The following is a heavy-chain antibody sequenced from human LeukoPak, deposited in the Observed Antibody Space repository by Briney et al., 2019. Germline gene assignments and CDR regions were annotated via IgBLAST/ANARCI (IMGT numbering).Heavy chain of an antibody. CDR3: AKDRTFRLGAFDI. CDR1: GFTFDDYA. Sequence: PGGSLRLSCAASGFTFDDYAMHWVRQAPGKGLEWVSGISWNGGSIGYADSVKGRFTISRDNAKNSLYLQMNSLRAEDTALYFCAKDRTFRLGAFDIWGQGTMVTVSS. V-gene: IGHV3-9*01. J-gene: IGHJ3*02. CDR2: ISWNGGSI. D-gene: IGHD3-16*01.